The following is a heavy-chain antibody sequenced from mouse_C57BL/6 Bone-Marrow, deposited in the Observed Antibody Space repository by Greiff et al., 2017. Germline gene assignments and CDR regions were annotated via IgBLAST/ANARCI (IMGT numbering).Heavy chain of an antibody. V-gene: IGHV1-59*01. CDR3: ARSYYYGSSWIY. D-gene: IGHD1-1*01. J-gene: IGHJ2*01. CDR1: GYTFTSYW. CDR2: IDPSDSYT. Sequence: VQLQQPGAELVRPGTSVKLSCKASGYTFTSYWMHWVKQRPGQGLEWIGVIDPSDSYTNYNQKFKGKATLTVDTSSSTAYMQLSSLTSEDSAVYDCARSYYYGSSWIYWGQGTTLTVSS.